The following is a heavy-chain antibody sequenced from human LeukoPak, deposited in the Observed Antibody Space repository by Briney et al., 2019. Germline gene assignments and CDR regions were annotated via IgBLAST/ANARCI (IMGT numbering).Heavy chain of an antibody. J-gene: IGHJ4*02. CDR1: GFTFSSYS. CDR3: ARVGDRTYQLLYEFDY. CDR2: ISSSSSTI. D-gene: IGHD2-2*02. Sequence: GGSLRLSCAASGFTFSSYSMNWVRQAPGKGLEWVSYISSSSSTIYYADSVKGRFTISRDNAKNSLYLQMNSLRAEDTAVYYCARVGDRTYQLLYEFDYWGQGTLVTVSS. V-gene: IGHV3-48*01.